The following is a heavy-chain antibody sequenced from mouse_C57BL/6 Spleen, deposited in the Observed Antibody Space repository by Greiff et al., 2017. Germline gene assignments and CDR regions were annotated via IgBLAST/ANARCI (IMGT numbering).Heavy chain of an antibody. CDR2: IHPNSGST. CDR1: GYTFTSYC. V-gene: IGHV1-64*01. CDR3: ARPLYYDDDGGFAY. D-gene: IGHD2-4*01. Sequence: VQLQQPGAELVKPGASVKLSCKASGYTFTSYCMHWVKQRPGQGLEWIGMIHPNSGSTNYNEKFKSKATLTVDKSSSTAYMQLSSLTSEDSAVYYGARPLYYDDDGGFAYWGQGTLVTVSA. J-gene: IGHJ3*01.